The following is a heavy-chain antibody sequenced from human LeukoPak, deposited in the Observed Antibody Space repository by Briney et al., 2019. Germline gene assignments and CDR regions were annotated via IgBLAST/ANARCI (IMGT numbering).Heavy chain of an antibody. CDR2: ITHSGST. V-gene: IGHV4-34*01. Sequence: SETLSLTCAVYGGSFSGYYWSWIRQPPGKGLEWIGEITHSGSTNYNPSLKSRVTISVDTSKNQFSLKLSSVTAADTAVYYCARWRGYCSSTSCIKNWFDPWGQGTLVTVSS. J-gene: IGHJ5*02. CDR1: GGSFSGYY. D-gene: IGHD2-2*01. CDR3: ARWRGYCSSTSCIKNWFDP.